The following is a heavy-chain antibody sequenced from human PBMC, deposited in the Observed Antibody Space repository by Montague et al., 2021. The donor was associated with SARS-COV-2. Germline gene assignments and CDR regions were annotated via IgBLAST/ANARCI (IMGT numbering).Heavy chain of an antibody. CDR1: GDSINSFY. V-gene: IGHV4-59*08. D-gene: IGHD6-13*01. Sequence: SETLSLTCTVSGDSINSFYWSWVRQSPGKRMEWIGYIHHSGSTKYNPSLQSRVTMSLDTSRNQLSLKLSSVTAADTAIYYCATQAGGFTSESLDYWGQGTLVTVSS. CDR2: IHHSGST. J-gene: IGHJ4*02. CDR3: ATQAGGFTSESLDY.